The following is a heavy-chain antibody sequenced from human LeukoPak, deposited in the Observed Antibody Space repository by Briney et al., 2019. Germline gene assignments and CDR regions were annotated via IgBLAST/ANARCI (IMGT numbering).Heavy chain of an antibody. D-gene: IGHD3-22*01. Sequence: GASVKVSCKASVYTFTDYYMHWVRQAPGQGLEWMGWINPNSGGTNYAQKFQDRVTMTRDTSISTAYMELSRLRSDDTAVYYCARDQNYYDSSGYYGIDCWGQGTLVTVSS. CDR3: ARDQNYYDSSGYYGIDC. J-gene: IGHJ4*02. CDR1: VYTFTDYY. CDR2: INPNSGGT. V-gene: IGHV1-2*02.